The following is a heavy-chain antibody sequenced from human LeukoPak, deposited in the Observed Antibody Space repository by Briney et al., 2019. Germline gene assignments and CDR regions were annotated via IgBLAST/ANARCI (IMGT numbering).Heavy chain of an antibody. J-gene: IGHJ4*02. Sequence: GASVKVSCKASGYTFTGYYMHWVRQAPGQGLEWMGIINPSGGSTSYAQKFQGRVTMTRDTSTSTVYMELSSLRSEDTAVYYCARDRPGPSPDPYFDYWGQGTLVTVSS. V-gene: IGHV1-46*01. CDR2: INPSGGST. CDR3: ARDRPGPSPDPYFDY. CDR1: GYTFTGYY.